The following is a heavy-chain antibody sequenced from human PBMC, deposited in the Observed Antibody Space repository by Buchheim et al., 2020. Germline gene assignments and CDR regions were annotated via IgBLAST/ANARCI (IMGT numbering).Heavy chain of an antibody. CDR1: GDSVSSRSYY. D-gene: IGHD3-10*01. CDR3: ARDFGLYGMDV. CDR2: IYISGST. V-gene: IGHV4-61*02. Sequence: QVQLQESGPGLVKPSQTLSLTCTVSGDSVSSRSYYWSWIRQPAGKALEWIWRIYISGSTEYNSSLKSRVTISIDTSKNQFSLKLSSVTAADTAVYFCARDFGLYGMDVWGQGTT. J-gene: IGHJ6*02.